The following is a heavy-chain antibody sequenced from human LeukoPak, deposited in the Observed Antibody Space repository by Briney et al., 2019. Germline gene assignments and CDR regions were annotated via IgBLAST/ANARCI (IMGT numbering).Heavy chain of an antibody. D-gene: IGHD6-19*01. CDR3: AKDQVAAVAGTFDY. CDR2: ISGSGGST. CDR1: GFTFSSYA. J-gene: IGHJ4*02. V-gene: IGHV3-23*01. Sequence: QPGGSLRLSCAASGFTFSSYAMSWVRQAPGKGLEWVSGISGSGGSTYYADSVKGRFTISRDNSKNTLYLQMNSLRAEDTAVYYCAKDQVAAVAGTFDYWGQGTLVTVSS.